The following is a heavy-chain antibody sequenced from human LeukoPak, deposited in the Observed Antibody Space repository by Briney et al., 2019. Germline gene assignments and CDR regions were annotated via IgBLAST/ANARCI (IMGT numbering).Heavy chain of an antibody. V-gene: IGHV3-74*01. CDR2: INGDGSNS. CDR3: ARTSPTSHFDF. Sequence: GGSLRLSCVASGFTFTTYWMHWVRQAPGKGPVWVSRINGDGSNSNYADSVKGRFTISRDNARNTLYLQMNGLRAEDTALYYCARTSPTSHFDFWGQGTLVTVSS. CDR1: GFTFTTYW. D-gene: IGHD3-16*01. J-gene: IGHJ4*02.